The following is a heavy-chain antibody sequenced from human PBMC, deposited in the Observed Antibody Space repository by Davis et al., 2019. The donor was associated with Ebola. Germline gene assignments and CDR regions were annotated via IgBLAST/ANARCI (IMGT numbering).Heavy chain of an antibody. CDR2: INSDGSST. Sequence: GESLKISCAASGFTFSSYWMHWVRQAPGKGLVWVSRINSDGSSTSYADSVKGRFTISRDNAKNTLYLQMNSLRAEDTAVYYCARGKQFGDYYMDVWGKGTTVTVSS. CDR1: GFTFSSYW. CDR3: ARGKQFGDYYMDV. D-gene: IGHD3-16*01. V-gene: IGHV3-74*01. J-gene: IGHJ6*03.